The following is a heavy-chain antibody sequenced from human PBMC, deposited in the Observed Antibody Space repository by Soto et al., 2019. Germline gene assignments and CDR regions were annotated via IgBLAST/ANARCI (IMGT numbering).Heavy chain of an antibody. J-gene: IGHJ6*02. Sequence: SQTLSLTCAISGDSVSSNSAAWNWIRQSPSRGLEWLGRTYYRSKWYNDYAGSAKSRIMINADTSKNQYSLQMNSVTPEDTAVHSCAKDKVGDYGGSQYYYYGMDVWGQGTTVTVSS. CDR3: AKDKVGDYGGSQYYYYGMDV. D-gene: IGHD4-17*01. V-gene: IGHV6-1*01. CDR1: GDSVSSNSAA. CDR2: TYYRSKWYN.